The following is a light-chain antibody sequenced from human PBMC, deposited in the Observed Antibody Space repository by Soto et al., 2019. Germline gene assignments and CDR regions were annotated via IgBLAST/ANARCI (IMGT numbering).Light chain of an antibody. CDR3: QQYNNWPPYT. CDR1: KMVSNS. Sequence: EIVMTQSPATRPLSPGEKPTLPGRPSKMVSNSLAWYQQKPGQAPRPLIFGASTRATGIPARFSGSGSGTEFTLTISSLQSEDFAVYYCQQYNNWPPYTFGQGTKVEIK. V-gene: IGKV3-15*01. CDR2: GAS. J-gene: IGKJ2*01.